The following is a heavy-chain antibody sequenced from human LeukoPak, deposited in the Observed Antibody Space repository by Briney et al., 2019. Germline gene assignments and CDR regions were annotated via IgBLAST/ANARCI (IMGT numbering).Heavy chain of an antibody. J-gene: IGHJ4*02. CDR1: GFTFSNYA. CDR3: AKGLGDPRAFDY. D-gene: IGHD2-21*02. CDR2: ISGTSGTI. Sequence: GGSLRLSCAASGFTFSNYAMSWVRQAPGKGLEWVSGISGTSGTINYAAPVKGRFTISRDNSKNTLYLQMNSLRVDDMAVYYCAKGLGDPRAFDYRGQGTLVTVSS. V-gene: IGHV3-23*01.